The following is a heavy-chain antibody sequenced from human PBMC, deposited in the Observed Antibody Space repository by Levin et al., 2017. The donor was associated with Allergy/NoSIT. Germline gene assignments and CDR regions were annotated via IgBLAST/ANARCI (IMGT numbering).Heavy chain of an antibody. D-gene: IGHD1-7*01. CDR3: ARRWITGTAGAFDI. CDR1: GYSFTSYW. CDR2: IYPGDSDT. J-gene: IGHJ3*02. Sequence: PGGSLRLSCKGSGYSFTSYWIGWVRQMPGKGLEWMGIIYPGDSDTRYSPSFQGQVTISADKSISTAYLQWSSLKASDTAMYYCARRWITGTAGAFDIWGQGTMVTVSS. V-gene: IGHV5-51*01.